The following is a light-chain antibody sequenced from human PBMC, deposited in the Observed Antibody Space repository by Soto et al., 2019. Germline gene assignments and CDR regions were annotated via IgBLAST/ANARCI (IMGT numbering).Light chain of an antibody. V-gene: IGKV1-6*01. CDR1: QDIKNE. CDR3: LQDHNYPRT. CDR2: AAS. J-gene: IGKJ1*01. Sequence: AIQMTQSPSSLSASVGDRVTITCRASQDIKNELGWYQQKPGKAPKFLIFAASTLLSGVPSRFSGAGSGTDFTLTISSLQPEDFATYYCLQDHNYPRTFGQGTRVEIK.